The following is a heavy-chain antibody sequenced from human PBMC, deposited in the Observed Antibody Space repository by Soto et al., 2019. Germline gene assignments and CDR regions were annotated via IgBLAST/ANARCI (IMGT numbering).Heavy chain of an antibody. CDR1: GWTFGTYS. Sequence: QSGGSLRLSCAASGWTFGTYSMNWVRQAPGKGLEWIAYINSDSDNIMYADSVKGRFTISRDNAKNSLFLQMSSLTDEDTAVYYCARLYYDYVWGQETSVNVSS. V-gene: IGHV3-48*02. J-gene: IGHJ6*02. CDR2: INSDSDNI. D-gene: IGHD3-3*01. CDR3: ARLYYDYV.